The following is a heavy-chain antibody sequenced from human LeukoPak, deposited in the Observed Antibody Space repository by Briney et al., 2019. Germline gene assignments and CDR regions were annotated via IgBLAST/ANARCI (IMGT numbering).Heavy chain of an antibody. CDR3: ARDRVGYYYMDV. V-gene: IGHV4-59*01. J-gene: IGHJ6*03. CDR1: GGSISSYY. Sequence: SETLSLTCTVSGGSISSYYWSWIRQPPGKGLEWIGYIYYSGSTNYNPSLKSRVTISVDTSKNQFSLKLSSVTAADTAVYYCARDRVGYYYMDVWGKGTTVTVSS. CDR2: IYYSGST.